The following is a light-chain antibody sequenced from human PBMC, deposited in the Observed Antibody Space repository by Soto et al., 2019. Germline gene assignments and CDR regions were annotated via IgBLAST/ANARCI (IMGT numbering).Light chain of an antibody. CDR2: DAS. CDR1: QSVKTF. V-gene: IGKV3-11*01. J-gene: IGKJ4*01. Sequence: IVLTQSPATXSLSPXERATLSXRASQSVKTFLVWYQQRPGQAPRLLIYDASHRAAGIPARFSGSGFGTDFSLTISRLEPEDFAVYYCQHYDNSLLTFGGGTKVDI. CDR3: QHYDNSLLT.